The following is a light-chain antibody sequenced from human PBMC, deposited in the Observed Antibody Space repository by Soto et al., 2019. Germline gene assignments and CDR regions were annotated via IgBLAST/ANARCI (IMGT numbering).Light chain of an antibody. CDR2: RAS. V-gene: IGKV3-20*01. Sequence: EIVLTQSPGTLSLSPGESATLSCRASQSVTSNYIAWYQQKPGQAPRLLIYRASTRATGIPDRFSGSGSGTDFTLTTSRLEPEDFAVYHCQQYGTSPWTFGQGTKVDIK. CDR3: QQYGTSPWT. J-gene: IGKJ1*01. CDR1: QSVTSNY.